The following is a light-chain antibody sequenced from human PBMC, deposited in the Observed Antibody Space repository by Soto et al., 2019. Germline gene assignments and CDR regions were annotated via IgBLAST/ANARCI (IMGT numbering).Light chain of an antibody. CDR2: GDS. CDR1: QSVSSTY. J-gene: IGKJ4*01. CDR3: QQYDYSPPLA. V-gene: IGKV3-20*01. Sequence: EIVLTQSPGTLSVSPGDTATLSCRASQSVSSTYLAWYQQKPGQAPRLLIYGDSSRATGIPDRFSGSGSGTDFTLTISRLEPEDIGVYSCQQYDYSPPLAFGGGTKVDIK.